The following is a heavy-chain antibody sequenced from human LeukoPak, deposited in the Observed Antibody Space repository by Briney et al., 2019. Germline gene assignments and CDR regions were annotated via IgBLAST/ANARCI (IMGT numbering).Heavy chain of an antibody. V-gene: IGHV3-33*01. D-gene: IGHD6-13*01. CDR1: GFTFRNYG. CDR3: ARSVVGYSSSWYSDY. CDR2: IWYDGSNK. Sequence: PGGSLRLSCAASGFTFRNYGMHWVRQAPGKGLEWVALIWYDGSNKYYADSVKGRFTISRDNSKNTLYLQMNSLRAEDTAVYYCARSVVGYSSSWYSDYWGQGTLVTVSS. J-gene: IGHJ4*02.